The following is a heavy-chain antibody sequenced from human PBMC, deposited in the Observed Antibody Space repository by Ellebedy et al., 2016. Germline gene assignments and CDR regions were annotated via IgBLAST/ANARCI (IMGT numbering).Heavy chain of an antibody. D-gene: IGHD6-19*01. Sequence: GESLKISCAASGFTFSDYYMSWIRQAPGKGLEWVSYINSGSTIYYADSVKGRFTISRDNAKNSLYLQMNSLRAEDTAVYYCARDREYCSSVSCLNYYYYHGMDVWGQGTTVTVSS. CDR1: GFTFSDYY. CDR3: ARDREYCSSVSCLNYYYYHGMDV. V-gene: IGHV3-11*04. CDR2: INSGSTI. J-gene: IGHJ6*02.